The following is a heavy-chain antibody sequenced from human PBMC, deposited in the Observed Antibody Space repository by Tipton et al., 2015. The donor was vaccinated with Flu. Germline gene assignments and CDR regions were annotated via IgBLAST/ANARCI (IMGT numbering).Heavy chain of an antibody. CDR2: FSDVGDMT. V-gene: IGHV3-23*01. D-gene: IGHD1-26*01. CDR1: GFTFSSYA. CDR3: AKVTVGSTYSFDH. J-gene: IGHJ4*02. Sequence: SLRLSCAASGFTFSSYAMSWVRQAPGKGLEWVSSFSDVGDMTYYADSVRGLFTISRDNSKNTLYLQMSGLRPEDTAVYYCAKVTVGSTYSFDHWGQGTLVTVSS.